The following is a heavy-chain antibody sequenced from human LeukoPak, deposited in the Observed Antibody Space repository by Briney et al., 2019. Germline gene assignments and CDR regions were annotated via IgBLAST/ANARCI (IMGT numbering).Heavy chain of an antibody. J-gene: IGHJ4*02. Sequence: SETLSLTCAVYGGSFSGYYWSWIRQPPGKGLEWIGYIYYSGSTNYNPSLKSRVTISVDTSKNQFSLKLSSVTAADTAVYYCAGSGYSYGSFDYWGQGTLVTVSS. CDR3: AGSGYSYGSFDY. CDR2: IYYSGST. D-gene: IGHD5-18*01. V-gene: IGHV4-59*01. CDR1: GGSFSGYY.